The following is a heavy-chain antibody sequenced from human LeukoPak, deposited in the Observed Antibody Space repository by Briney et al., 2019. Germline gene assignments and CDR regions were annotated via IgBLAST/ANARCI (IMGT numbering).Heavy chain of an antibody. CDR1: GFTFSSYA. J-gene: IGHJ1*01. Sequence: GGSLRLSCAASGFTFSSYAMNWVRQAPGKGLEWVSAITGSGGRTYYADSVKGRFTISRDNAKNSLYLQMNSLRAEDTAVYYCARGRQWLPTRWHEYFQHWGQGTLVTVSS. D-gene: IGHD6-19*01. V-gene: IGHV3-23*01. CDR3: ARGRQWLPTRWHEYFQH. CDR2: ITGSGGRT.